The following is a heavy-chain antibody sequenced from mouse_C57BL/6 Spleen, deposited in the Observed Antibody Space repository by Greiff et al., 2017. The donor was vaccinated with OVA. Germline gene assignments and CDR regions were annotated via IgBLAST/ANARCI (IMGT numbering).Heavy chain of an antibody. J-gene: IGHJ2*01. Sequence: QVQLKQSGPELVKPGASVKISCKASGYAFSSSWMNWVKQRPGKGLEWIGRIYPGDGDTNYNGKFKGKATLTADKSSSTAYMQLSSLTSEDSAVYFCARWGITTVVATSYYCDYWGQGTTLTVSS. V-gene: IGHV1-82*01. CDR2: IYPGDGDT. D-gene: IGHD1-1*01. CDR1: GYAFSSSW. CDR3: ARWGITTVVATSYYCDY.